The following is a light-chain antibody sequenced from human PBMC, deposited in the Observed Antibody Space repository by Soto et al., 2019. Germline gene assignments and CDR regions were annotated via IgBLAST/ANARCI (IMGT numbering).Light chain of an antibody. CDR1: QTISSY. CDR3: QQSYSTPLT. Sequence: DIQMTQSPSSLSASVGDRVTLTCRSSQTISSYLNWYQHKPGKAPKLLIYAASSLQSGVPSRFSGSGSGTDFTLTISSLQPEDFATYYCQQSYSTPLTFGGGTKVDI. V-gene: IGKV1-39*01. CDR2: AAS. J-gene: IGKJ4*01.